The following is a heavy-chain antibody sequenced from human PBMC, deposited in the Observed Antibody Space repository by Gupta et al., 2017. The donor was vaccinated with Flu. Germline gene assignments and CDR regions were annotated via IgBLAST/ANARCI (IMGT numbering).Heavy chain of an antibody. J-gene: IGHJ4*02. Sequence: AMCWVRQARGKGLVGVSAISRSTGLIDLADYVKGRFTVARDASKNTLDLQMESLRAEDTAGYYCAKDLSHGSSGYFDSWGQGTLVTVSA. CDR1: A. CDR3: AKDLSHGSSGYFDS. V-gene: IGHV3-23*01. CDR2: ISRSTGLI. D-gene: IGHD6-6*01.